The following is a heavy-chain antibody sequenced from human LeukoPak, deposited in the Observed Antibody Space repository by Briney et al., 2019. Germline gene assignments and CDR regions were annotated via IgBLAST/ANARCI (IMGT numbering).Heavy chain of an antibody. V-gene: IGHV3-48*03. CDR3: ARTGSGSSSWGELGY. J-gene: IGHJ4*02. CDR2: ISSSGSTI. CDR1: GFTFSSYE. D-gene: IGHD6-13*01. Sequence: GSLRLSCTASGFTFSSYEMNWVRQAPGKGLEWVSYISSSGSTIYYADSVKGRFTISRDNAKNSLYLQMNSLRAEDTAVYYCARTGSGSSSWGELGYWGQGTLVTVSS.